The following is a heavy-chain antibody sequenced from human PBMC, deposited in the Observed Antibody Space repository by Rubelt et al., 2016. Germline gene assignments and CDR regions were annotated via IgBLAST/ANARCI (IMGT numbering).Heavy chain of an antibody. D-gene: IGHD3-10*01. J-gene: IGHJ4*02. Sequence: QVQLQQWGAGLLKPSETLSLTCAVYGGSFSGYYWSWIRQPPGKGLEWIGEINHSGSTNYNPSRRSEVTRSVESAKNQFSLKLSSVTAADTAVYYCASQGEGDYWGQGTLVTVSS. V-gene: IGHV4-34*01. CDR1: GGSFSGYY. CDR3: ASQGEGDY. CDR2: INHSGST.